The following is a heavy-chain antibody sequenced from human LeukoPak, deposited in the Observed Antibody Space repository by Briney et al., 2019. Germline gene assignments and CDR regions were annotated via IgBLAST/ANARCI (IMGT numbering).Heavy chain of an antibody. CDR3: AKEGRSLQTY. CDR1: GFTFSSSW. J-gene: IGHJ4*02. CDR2: IKEDGTET. V-gene: IGHV3-7*03. Sequence: PGGSLRLSCVASGFTFSSSWMSWVRRAPGKGLEWVANIKEDGTETYYVDSVKGRFTISRDNAKNSLYLQMNSLRVEDTAVYYCAKEGRSLQTYWGQGTLVTVSS. D-gene: IGHD1-1*01.